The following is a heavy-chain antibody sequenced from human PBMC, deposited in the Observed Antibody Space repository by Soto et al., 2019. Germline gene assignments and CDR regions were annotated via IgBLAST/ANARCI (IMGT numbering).Heavy chain of an antibody. CDR3: ARRTYYYDSSGKDYFDY. Sequence: SETLSLTCSVSGGSLSGYSWSWIRQPPGKGLEYIGYVYYRGTTNYNPSLESRVTISVDTPKNQFSLKLTSVTAADTAVYYCARRTYYYDSSGKDYFDYWGQGTLVSVSS. V-gene: IGHV4-59*01. D-gene: IGHD3-22*01. J-gene: IGHJ4*02. CDR2: VYYRGTT. CDR1: GGSLSGYS.